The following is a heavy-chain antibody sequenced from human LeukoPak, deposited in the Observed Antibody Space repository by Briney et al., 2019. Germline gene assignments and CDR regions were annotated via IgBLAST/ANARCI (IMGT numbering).Heavy chain of an antibody. CDR2: IKSKTDGGTT. CDR3: TAELPYYYDSSGYYQIDY. V-gene: IGHV3-15*01. CDR1: GFTFSNAW. D-gene: IGHD3-22*01. Sequence: GGSLRLSCAASGFTFSNAWMSWVRQAPGKGLEWVGRIKSKTDGGTTDYAAPVKGRFTISRDDSKNTLYLQMNSLKTEDTAVYYCTAELPYYYDSSGYYQIDYWGQGTLVTVSS. J-gene: IGHJ4*02.